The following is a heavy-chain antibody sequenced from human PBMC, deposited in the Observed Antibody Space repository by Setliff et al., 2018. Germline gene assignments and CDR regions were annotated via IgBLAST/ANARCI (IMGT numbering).Heavy chain of an antibody. Sequence: ASVKVSCKASGYTFTSYDINWVRQATGQGLEWMGWMNPNSGNTGYAQKVQGRVTITRNTTISTAYMELSSLRSEDTAVYYCASPFPHGWSGYYGVGWFDPWGQGTLVTVSS. CDR1: GYTFTSYD. D-gene: IGHD3-3*01. J-gene: IGHJ5*02. V-gene: IGHV1-8*03. CDR3: ASPFPHGWSGYYGVGWFDP. CDR2: MNPNSGNT.